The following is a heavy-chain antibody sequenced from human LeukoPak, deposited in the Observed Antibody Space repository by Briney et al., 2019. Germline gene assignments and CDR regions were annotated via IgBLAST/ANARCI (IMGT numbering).Heavy chain of an antibody. V-gene: IGHV4-59*08. CDR1: GGSISNDY. Sequence: SETLSLTCTVSGGSISNDYWSCVRHSPGGGREWIGCIYYFGRTNYSPSVKSRVTISPDTSKYQFSLELRSVTAADTAVYYCARHGGDKSFGYWGHGTLVTVSS. J-gene: IGHJ4*03. CDR2: IYYFGRT. D-gene: IGHD3-10*01. CDR3: ARHGGDKSFGY.